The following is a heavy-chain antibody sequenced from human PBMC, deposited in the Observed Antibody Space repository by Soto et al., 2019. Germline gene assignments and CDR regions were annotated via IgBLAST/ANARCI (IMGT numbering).Heavy chain of an antibody. J-gene: IGHJ6*02. V-gene: IGHV6-1*01. CDR3: ARDYYDFSSGYDYYYYYGMDV. D-gene: IGHD3-3*01. CDR2: TYYRSKWYN. Sequence: PSQTLSLTCAISGDSVSSNSAAWNWIRQSPSRGLEWLGRTYYRSKWYNDYAVSVKSRITINPDTSKNQFSLQLNSVTPEDTAVYYCARDYYDFSSGYDYYYYYGMDVWGQGTTVTVSS. CDR1: GDSVSSNSAA.